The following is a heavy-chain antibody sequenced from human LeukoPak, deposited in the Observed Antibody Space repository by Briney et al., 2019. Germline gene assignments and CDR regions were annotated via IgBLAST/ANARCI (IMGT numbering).Heavy chain of an antibody. V-gene: IGHV3-23*01. CDR3: AKGGHYYDSFYYFDY. CDR1: GFTFNNFV. CDR2: ISGSGRSI. J-gene: IGHJ4*02. Sequence: GGSLRLSCAASGFTFNNFVMTWVRQAPGKRLEWVSGISGSGRSIYYTDSVKGRFTISRDNSKNTLYLQMTSLRAEDTAVYYCAKGGHYYDSFYYFDYWGQGTLVTVSS. D-gene: IGHD3-22*01.